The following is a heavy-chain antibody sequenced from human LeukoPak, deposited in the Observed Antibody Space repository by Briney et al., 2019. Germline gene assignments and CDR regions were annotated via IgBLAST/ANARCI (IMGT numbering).Heavy chain of an antibody. V-gene: IGHV4-30-2*01. CDR3: ARVYSSSWLDY. CDR1: GGSISSGGYY. CDR2: IYHSGST. Sequence: SETLSLTCTVSGGSISSGGYYWSWIRQPPGKGLEWIGYIYHSGSTYYNPSLKSRVTISVDRSKNQFSLKLSSVTAADTAVYYCARVYSSSWLDYWGQGTLVTVSS. D-gene: IGHD6-13*01. J-gene: IGHJ4*02.